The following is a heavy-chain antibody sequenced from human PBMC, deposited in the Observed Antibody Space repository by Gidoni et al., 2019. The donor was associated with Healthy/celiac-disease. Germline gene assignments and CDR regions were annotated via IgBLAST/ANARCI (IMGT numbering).Heavy chain of an antibody. CDR3: ARGLSMDV. V-gene: IGHV4-34*01. J-gene: IGHJ6*02. Sequence: GQLQLWGAGLLKPSETLSLTCDVYGGSFSGYYWSWISRPPGKGLEWIGEINHSGSTNYNPSLRSRVTISVDTSKNQFSLNLSSVTAACTAVYVCARGLSMDVWGQGTTVTVSS. CDR2: INHSGST. CDR1: GGSFSGYY.